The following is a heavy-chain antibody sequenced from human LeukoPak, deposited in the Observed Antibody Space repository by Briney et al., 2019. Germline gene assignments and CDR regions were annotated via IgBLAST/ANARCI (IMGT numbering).Heavy chain of an antibody. Sequence: ASVKVSCKASGGTFSSYAISWVRQAPGQGLEWVGGIIPIFGTANYAQKYQGRVTITADESTSTAYIELSSLRSEDTAVYYCVRGLVGALPGWFDPWGQGTLVTVSS. CDR2: IIPIFGTA. CDR3: VRGLVGALPGWFDP. CDR1: GGTFSSYA. V-gene: IGHV1-69*13. D-gene: IGHD1-26*01. J-gene: IGHJ5*02.